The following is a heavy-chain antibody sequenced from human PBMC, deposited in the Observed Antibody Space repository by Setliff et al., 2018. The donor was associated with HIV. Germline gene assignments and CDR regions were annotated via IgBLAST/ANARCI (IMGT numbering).Heavy chain of an antibody. J-gene: IGHJ4*02. CDR2: IIPIFGTA. CDR3: VASSSWSCRLNY. Sequence: SVKVSCKASGGTFSSYAISWVRQAPGQGLEWMGGIIPIFGTANYAQKFQGRVTITTDESTSTAYMELSSLRSEDTAIYYCVASSSWSCRLNYWGQGTLVTVSS. CDR1: GGTFSSYA. D-gene: IGHD2-2*01. V-gene: IGHV1-69*05.